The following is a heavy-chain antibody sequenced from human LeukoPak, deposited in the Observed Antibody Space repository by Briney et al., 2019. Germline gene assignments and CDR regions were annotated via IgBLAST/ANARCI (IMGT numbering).Heavy chain of an antibody. V-gene: IGHV3-11*01. Sequence: GGSLSLSCAASGSIIGDSYMSWIRQPPGKCLEWLSYINNSGTSIRYADSVKGRFTISRDNAKNSLYLQMNSLRAEDTAVYYCVKTVVVVAANVLFDYWGRGTQVTVSS. D-gene: IGHD2-21*02. CDR1: GSIIGDSY. J-gene: IGHJ4*02. CDR3: VKTVVVVAANVLFDY. CDR2: INNSGTSI.